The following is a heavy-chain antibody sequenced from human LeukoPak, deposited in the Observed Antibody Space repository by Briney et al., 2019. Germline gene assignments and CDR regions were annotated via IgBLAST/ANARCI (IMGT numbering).Heavy chain of an antibody. Sequence: SETLSLTCTVSGGSISNGDHYWSWIRQHPGKGLEWIGYIYYSGSTYYNPSLKSRVTISVDTSKNQFSLKLSSVTAADTAVYYCARIHSSGYYSADYWGQGTLVTVSS. CDR2: IYYSGST. CDR3: ARIHSSGYYSADY. D-gene: IGHD3-22*01. V-gene: IGHV4-30-4*08. J-gene: IGHJ4*02. CDR1: GGSISNGDHY.